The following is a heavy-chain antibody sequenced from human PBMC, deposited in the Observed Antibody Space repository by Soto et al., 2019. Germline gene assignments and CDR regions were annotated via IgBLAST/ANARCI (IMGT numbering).Heavy chain of an antibody. D-gene: IGHD6-6*01. J-gene: IGHJ5*02. CDR1: GGSITSSSYY. CDR3: ATGGGFIEGRMVWFDP. CDR2: INHLGTI. Sequence: SETLSLTCTVSGGSITSSSYYWGWIRQPPGKGLEWIGEINHLGTINYNPSLRSRVTMSVDRSRNQFSLQLRSVTAADTAVYYCATGGGFIEGRMVWFDPWGQGTQVTVSS. V-gene: IGHV4-39*07.